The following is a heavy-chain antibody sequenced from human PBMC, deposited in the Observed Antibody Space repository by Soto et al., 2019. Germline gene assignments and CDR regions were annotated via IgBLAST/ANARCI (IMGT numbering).Heavy chain of an antibody. Sequence: PSETLSLTCTVSGRSISSYYWSWIRQPPGKGLEWIGYIYYSGSTNYNPSLKSRVTISVDTSKNQFSLKLSSVTAADTAVYYCARLRLATVGLDYWGQGTLVTVSS. CDR3: ARLRLATVGLDY. CDR2: IYYSGST. J-gene: IGHJ4*02. D-gene: IGHD4-17*01. V-gene: IGHV4-59*08. CDR1: GRSISSYY.